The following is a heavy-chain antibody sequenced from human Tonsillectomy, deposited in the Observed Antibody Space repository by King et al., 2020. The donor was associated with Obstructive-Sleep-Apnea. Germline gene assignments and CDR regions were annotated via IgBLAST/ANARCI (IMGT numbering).Heavy chain of an antibody. J-gene: IGHJ5*02. CDR3: AKDSGLLWFGELSFDP. D-gene: IGHD3-10*01. CDR2: LSGSGGST. V-gene: IGHV3-23*04. CDR1: GFTFSSYA. Sequence: VQLVESGGGLVQPGGSLRLSCAASGFTFSSYAMSWVRQAPGKGLEWVSALSGSGGSTYYADSVKGRFTISRDNSKTTLYLQMNSLRAEDTAVYYCAKDSGLLWFGELSFDPWGQGTLVTVSS.